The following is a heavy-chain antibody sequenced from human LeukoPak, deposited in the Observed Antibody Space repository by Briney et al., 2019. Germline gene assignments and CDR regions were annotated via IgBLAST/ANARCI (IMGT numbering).Heavy chain of an antibody. Sequence: GGSLRLSCAASGFPFANYAMSWVRQAPGKGLEWVAVISYDGSNKYYADSVKGRFTISRDNSKNTLYLQMNSLRAEDTAVYYCARAGVVVPAAIDYLFDYWGQGTLVTVSS. CDR3: ARAGVVVPAAIDYLFDY. CDR1: GFPFANYA. V-gene: IGHV3-30-3*01. J-gene: IGHJ4*02. CDR2: ISYDGSNK. D-gene: IGHD2-2*01.